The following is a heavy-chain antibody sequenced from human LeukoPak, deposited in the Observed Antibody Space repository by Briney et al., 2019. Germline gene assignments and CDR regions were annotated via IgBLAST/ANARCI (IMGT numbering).Heavy chain of an antibody. D-gene: IGHD3-10*01. Sequence: PGGSLRLSRAASGFTVSNNYMSWVRQAPGKGLEWVSVIYSGGMTYNADSVKGRFTISRDNSKNTLYLQMNSLSAEDTAVYYCARGHGSGSYGNGMDVWGQGTTVTVSS. CDR1: GFTVSNNY. CDR2: IYSGGMT. J-gene: IGHJ6*02. V-gene: IGHV3-53*01. CDR3: ARGHGSGSYGNGMDV.